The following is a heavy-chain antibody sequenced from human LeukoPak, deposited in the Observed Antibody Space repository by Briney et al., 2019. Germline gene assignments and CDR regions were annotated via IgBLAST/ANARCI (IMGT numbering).Heavy chain of an antibody. CDR3: AKATGPNSFRYIDS. J-gene: IGHJ4*02. CDR1: GFTFSSYA. V-gene: IGHV3-30-3*01. CDR2: ISYDGSNK. D-gene: IGHD2-21*01. Sequence: GRSLRLSCAASGFTFSSYAMHWVRQAPGKGLEWVAVISYDGSNKYYADSVKGRFTISRDNSKNTLYLQMNSLRAEDTAVYYCAKATGPNSFRYIDSWGQGTLVTVSS.